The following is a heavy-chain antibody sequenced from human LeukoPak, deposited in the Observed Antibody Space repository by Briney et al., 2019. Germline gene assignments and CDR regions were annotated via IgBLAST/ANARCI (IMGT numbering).Heavy chain of an antibody. CDR1: GFTFSSYG. V-gene: IGHV3-23*01. CDR2: ISGSGGST. D-gene: IGHD2-2*01. Sequence: GGSLRLSCAASGFTFSSYGMSWVRQAPGKGLEWVSAISGSGGSTYYADSVKGRFTISRDNSKNTLYLQMNSLRAEDTAVYYCARDWRYCSSTSCYYYYYYYMDVWGKGTTVTVSS. CDR3: ARDWRYCSSTSCYYYYYYYMDV. J-gene: IGHJ6*03.